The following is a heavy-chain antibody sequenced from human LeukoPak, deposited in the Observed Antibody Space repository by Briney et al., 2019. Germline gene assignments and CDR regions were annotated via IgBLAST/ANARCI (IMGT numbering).Heavy chain of an antibody. V-gene: IGHV4-61*01. CDR3: ARSPGLIVGALDI. J-gene: IGHJ3*02. CDR1: GGSISTSSYY. Sequence: SETLSLTCTVSGGSISTSSYYWSWIRQPPGKGLEWIGYIYYSGSTNYNPSLKSRVTISVDTSKNQFSLKLSSVTAADTAVYYCARSPGLIVGALDIWGQGTMVTVSS. CDR2: IYYSGST. D-gene: IGHD1-26*01.